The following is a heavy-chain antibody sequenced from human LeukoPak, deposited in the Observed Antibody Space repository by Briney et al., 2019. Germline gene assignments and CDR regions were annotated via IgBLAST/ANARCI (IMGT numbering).Heavy chain of an antibody. J-gene: IGHJ4*02. CDR1: GFTFSSNS. D-gene: IGHD3-22*01. V-gene: IGHV3-21*01. Sequence: GGSLRLPCAASGFTFSSNSMNWVRQAPGKGLEWVSSISSSSSYIYYADSVKGRFTISRDNAKNSLYLQMNSLRAEDTAVYYCAREFGKYYYDSSGLDYWGQGTLVTVSS. CDR2: ISSSSSYI. CDR3: AREFGKYYYDSSGLDY.